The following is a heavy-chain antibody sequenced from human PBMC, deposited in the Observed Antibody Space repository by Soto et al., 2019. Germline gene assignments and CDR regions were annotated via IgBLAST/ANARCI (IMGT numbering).Heavy chain of an antibody. CDR2: IYYSGST. J-gene: IGHJ3*02. CDR1: GGSISSSSYY. CDR3: ARRSKSSGCKTGDAFDI. D-gene: IGHD6-19*01. Sequence: SETLSLTCTVSGGSISSSSYYWGWIRQPPGKGLEWIGSIYYSGSTYYNPSLKSRVTISVDTSKNQFSLKLSSVTAADTAVYYCARRSKSSGCKTGDAFDIWGQGTMVTVSS. V-gene: IGHV4-39*01.